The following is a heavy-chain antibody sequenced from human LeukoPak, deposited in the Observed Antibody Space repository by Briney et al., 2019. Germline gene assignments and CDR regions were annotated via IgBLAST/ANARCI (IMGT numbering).Heavy chain of an antibody. CDR3: AKDRSWHGLEY. CDR1: GFTFGSYG. D-gene: IGHD3-16*02. V-gene: IGHV3-30*19. J-gene: IGHJ4*02. Sequence: GGSLRLSCAASGFTFGSYGMHWVRQAPGKGLEWAALITYDGSTKYYADSVKGRFTISRDNSKNRLYLQMDSLRGEDTAVYYCAKDRSWHGLEYWGQGALVTVSS. CDR2: ITYDGSTK.